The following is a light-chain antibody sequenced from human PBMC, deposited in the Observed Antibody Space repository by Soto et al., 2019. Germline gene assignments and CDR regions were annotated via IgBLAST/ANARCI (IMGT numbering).Light chain of an antibody. CDR1: SSDIGAYNY. V-gene: IGLV2-14*03. CDR3: TSYTGSNTLEV. J-gene: IGLJ1*01. CDR2: DVN. Sequence: QSFLTQPASVSGSPGRSITISCTGTSSDIGAYNYVSWYRQHPGKAPQLLIYDVNNRPSGVSHRFSGSKSGNTASLTISGLQSEDEADYFCTSYTGSNTLEVFGPGTKVTVL.